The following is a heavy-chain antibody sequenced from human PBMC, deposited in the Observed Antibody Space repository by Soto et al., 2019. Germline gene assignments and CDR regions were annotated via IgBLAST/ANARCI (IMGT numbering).Heavy chain of an antibody. CDR2: ISYDGSNK. Sequence: TGGSLRLSCAASGFTFSSYCMHWVRQAPGKGLEWVAVISYDGSNKYYADSVKGRFTISRDNSKNTLYLQMSSLRAEDTAVYYCAKDAVGIAARLDYWGQGTLVTVSS. CDR1: GFTFSSYC. D-gene: IGHD6-6*01. V-gene: IGHV3-30*18. CDR3: AKDAVGIAARLDY. J-gene: IGHJ4*02.